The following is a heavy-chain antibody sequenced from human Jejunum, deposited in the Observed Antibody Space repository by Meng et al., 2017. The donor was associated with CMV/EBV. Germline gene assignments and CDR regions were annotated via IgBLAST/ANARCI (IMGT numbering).Heavy chain of an antibody. J-gene: IGHJ6*02. D-gene: IGHD4-17*01. CDR1: PFASCA. CDR2: ICTSDDTT. Sequence: PFASCAMAGVRRAAGEGLEWVAEICTSDDTTRCADSVEGRFHSSGDNSKNTVFLQMGSLKAEDTTVYYCAILTVTMSRYYNMDVWGQGTTVTVSS. V-gene: IGHV3-23*01. CDR3: AILTVTMSRYYNMDV.